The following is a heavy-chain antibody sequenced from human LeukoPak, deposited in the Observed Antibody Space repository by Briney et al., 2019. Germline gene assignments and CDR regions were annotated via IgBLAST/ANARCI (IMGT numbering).Heavy chain of an antibody. D-gene: IGHD3-22*01. CDR2: MYVSGST. CDR1: GGSFSDYY. J-gene: IGHJ3*02. CDR3: ARKYYYDSSGRDAFDI. V-gene: IGHV4-59*10. Sequence: PSETLSLTCAVYGGSFSDYYWSWIRQPAGKGLEWIGRMYVSGSTSNNPSLKSRVTMSVDTSRNQFSLKLSSVTAADTAVYYCARKYYYDSSGRDAFDIWGQGTMVTVSS.